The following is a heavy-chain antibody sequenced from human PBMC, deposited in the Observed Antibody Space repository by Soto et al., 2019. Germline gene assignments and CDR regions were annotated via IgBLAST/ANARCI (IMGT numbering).Heavy chain of an antibody. CDR3: AKERLSSPPGY. CDR2: ISGSGGST. D-gene: IGHD2-15*01. J-gene: IGHJ4*02. CDR1: VFTFISYA. V-gene: IGHV3-23*01. Sequence: PGWSLRLSCASSVFTFISYAMSWVRQAPGKGLEWVSAISGSGGSTYYADSVKGRFTISRDNSKNTLYLQMNSLRAEDTAVYYCAKERLSSPPGYWGQGTLVTVSS.